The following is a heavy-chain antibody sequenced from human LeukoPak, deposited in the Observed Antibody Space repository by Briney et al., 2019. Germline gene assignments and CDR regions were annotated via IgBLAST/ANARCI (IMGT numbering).Heavy chain of an antibody. V-gene: IGHV3-21*01. CDR1: GFTFSSYS. D-gene: IGHD3-22*01. CDR2: ISSSSSYI. J-gene: IGHJ4*02. Sequence: PGGSLRHSCAASGFTFSSYSMNWVRQAPGKGLEWVSSISSSSSYIYYADSVKGRFTISRDNAKNSLYLQMNSLRAEDTAVYYCARDGSYDSSGYHDYWGQGTLVTVSS. CDR3: ARDGSYDSSGYHDY.